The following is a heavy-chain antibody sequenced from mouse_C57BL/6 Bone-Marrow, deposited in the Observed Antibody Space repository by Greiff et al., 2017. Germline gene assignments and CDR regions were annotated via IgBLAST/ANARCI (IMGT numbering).Heavy chain of an antibody. Sequence: EVQGVESGGDLVKPGGSLKLSCAASGFTFSSYGMSWVRQTPDKRLEWVATISSGGSYTYYPDSVKGRFTISRDNAKNTLYLQMSSLKAEDTAMYYCARDRDDGYYDDAMDYWGQGTSVTGSS. V-gene: IGHV5-6*01. CDR3: ARDRDDGYYDDAMDY. D-gene: IGHD2-3*01. CDR2: ISSGGSYT. CDR1: GFTFSSYG. J-gene: IGHJ4*01.